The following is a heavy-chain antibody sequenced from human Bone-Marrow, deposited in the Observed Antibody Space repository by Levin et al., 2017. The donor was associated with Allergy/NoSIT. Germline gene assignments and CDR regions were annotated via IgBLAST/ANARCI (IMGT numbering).Heavy chain of an antibody. CDR2: IKQDGSEK. Sequence: GGSLRLSCAASGFTFSSYWMSWVRQAPGKGLEWVANIKQDGSEKYYVDSVKGRFTISRDNAKNSLYLQMNSLRAEDTAVYYCARPYSSSWYPFYYYYGMDVWGQGTTVTVSS. D-gene: IGHD6-13*01. J-gene: IGHJ6*02. CDR1: GFTFSSYW. CDR3: ARPYSSSWYPFYYYYGMDV. V-gene: IGHV3-7*01.